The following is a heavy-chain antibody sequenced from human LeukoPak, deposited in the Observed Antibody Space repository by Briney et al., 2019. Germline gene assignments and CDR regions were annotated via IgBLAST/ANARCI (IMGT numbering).Heavy chain of an antibody. D-gene: IGHD3-22*01. CDR2: IVVGSGNT. CDR3: AASPDYYDSSGYSYYFHY. Sequence: SVKVSFKASGFTFTISAVLWVRQARGQRLEWIGWIVVGSGNTNYAQKFQERVTITRDMSTSTAYMELRSLRSEDTAVYYCAASPDYYDSSGYSYYFHYWGQGTLVSVSS. CDR1: GFTFTISA. J-gene: IGHJ4*02. V-gene: IGHV1-58*01.